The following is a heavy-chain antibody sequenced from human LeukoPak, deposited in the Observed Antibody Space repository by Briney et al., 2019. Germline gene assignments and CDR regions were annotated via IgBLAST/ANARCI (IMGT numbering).Heavy chain of an antibody. CDR3: ARDRGLGYCSGGSRYSLGY. Sequence: GASVKVSCKASGYTFTSYGISWVRQAPGQGLEWMGWISAYNGNTNYAQKLQGRVTMTTDTSTSTAYMELRSLRSDDTAVYYCARDRGLGYCSGGSRYSLGYWGQGTLVTVSS. D-gene: IGHD2-15*01. CDR2: ISAYNGNT. CDR1: GYTFTSYG. J-gene: IGHJ4*02. V-gene: IGHV1-18*01.